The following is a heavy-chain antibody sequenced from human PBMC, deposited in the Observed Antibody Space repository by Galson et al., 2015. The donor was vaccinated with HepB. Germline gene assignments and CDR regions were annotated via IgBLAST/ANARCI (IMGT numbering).Heavy chain of an antibody. CDR3: ARDMGDYGMDV. V-gene: IGHV1-69*08. Sequence: SVKVSCKASGGTFSSYTISWVRQAPGQGLEWMGRIIPILGTANYAQKFQGRVTITADKSTSTAYMELSSLRSEDTAVYYCARDMGDYGMDVWGQGTTVTVSS. J-gene: IGHJ6*02. CDR2: IIPILGTA. CDR1: GGTFSSYT. D-gene: IGHD3-16*01.